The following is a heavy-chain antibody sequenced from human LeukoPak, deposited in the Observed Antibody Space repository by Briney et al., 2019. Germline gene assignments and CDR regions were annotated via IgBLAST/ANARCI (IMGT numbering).Heavy chain of an antibody. CDR3: ARDRGDGAFDI. D-gene: IGHD2-21*02. Sequence: ASVKVSCKASGYTFTGYYMHWVRQAPGQGPEWMGWINPNSGGTNYAQKFQGRVTMTRDTSISTAYMELSRLRSDGTAVYYCARDRGDGAFDIWGQGTMVTVSS. V-gene: IGHV1-2*02. CDR2: INPNSGGT. J-gene: IGHJ3*02. CDR1: GYTFTGYY.